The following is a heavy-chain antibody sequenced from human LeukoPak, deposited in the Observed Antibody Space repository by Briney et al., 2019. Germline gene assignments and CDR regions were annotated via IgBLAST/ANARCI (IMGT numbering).Heavy chain of an antibody. V-gene: IGHV3-21*01. CDR3: AREYYGDYEDRGFDY. D-gene: IGHD4-17*01. CDR2: ISSGSSYI. CDR1: GFTFSSHT. Sequence: PGGSLRLSCAASGFTFSSHTMNWVRQAPGKGLEWVSSISSGSSYIYYADSVKGRFTISRDNAKNSLYLQMNSLRAEDTAVYYCAREYYGDYEDRGFDYWGQGTLVTVSS. J-gene: IGHJ4*02.